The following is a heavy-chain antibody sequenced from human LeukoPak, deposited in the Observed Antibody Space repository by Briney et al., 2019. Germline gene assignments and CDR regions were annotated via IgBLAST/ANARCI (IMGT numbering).Heavy chain of an antibody. V-gene: IGHV3-15*01. D-gene: IGHD4-23*01. J-gene: IGHJ6*02. CDR1: GFTFSNAW. CDR3: TSRLLDYGGNSGFLYYYYGMDV. Sequence: PGGSLRLSCAATGFTFSNAWMSWVRQAPGKGLEWVGRIKSKTDGGTPDYAAPVKGRFTISRDDSKNTLYLQMNSLKTEDTAVYYCTSRLLDYGGNSGFLYYYYGMDVWGQGTTVTVSS. CDR2: IKSKTDGGTP.